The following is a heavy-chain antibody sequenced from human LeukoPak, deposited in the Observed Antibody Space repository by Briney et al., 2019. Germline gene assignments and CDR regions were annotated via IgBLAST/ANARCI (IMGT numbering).Heavy chain of an antibody. V-gene: IGHV1-2*02. Sequence: ASVKVSFKASGYTFTGYYLHWVRQAPGQGLEGMAWINPNSGGTNYAQQFQGRVTMTRDTSISTAYMELSRLRSDDTAVYYCARDLLSRDSSGPLDSWGQGTLVTVSS. CDR1: GYTFTGYY. CDR2: INPNSGGT. CDR3: ARDLLSRDSSGPLDS. J-gene: IGHJ4*02. D-gene: IGHD3-22*01.